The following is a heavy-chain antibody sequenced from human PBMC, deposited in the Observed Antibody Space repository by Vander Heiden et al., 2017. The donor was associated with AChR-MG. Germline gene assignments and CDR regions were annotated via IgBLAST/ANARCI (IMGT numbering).Heavy chain of an antibody. CDR1: GFSMSEHS. CDR2: SRDRFNSYNT. D-gene: IGHD6-19*01. V-gene: IGHV3-72*01. J-gene: IGHJ4*02. Sequence: EVQVVESGGGLVQPGGALRLSCAGAGFSMSEHSMDCVRQAPGKGLDWVGQSRDRFNSYNTQLAASVRGRFTISRDESTGSLYLQMNSLKTEDTAVYYCVKNDRNVNGWHLSNHWGQGALVTVSS. CDR3: VKNDRNVNGWHLSNH.